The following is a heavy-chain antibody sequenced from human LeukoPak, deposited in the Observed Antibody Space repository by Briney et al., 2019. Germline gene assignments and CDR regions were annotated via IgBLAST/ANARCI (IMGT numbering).Heavy chain of an antibody. CDR2: ISASGDST. J-gene: IGHJ4*02. Sequence: PGGSLRLSCAASGFTFSSYAMNWVRQAPGKGLEWVSAISASGDSTFYTGSVKGRFTISRDNSKNTLYLQMDSLRAEDTAIYYCASPGTAMVTDYFDYWGQGTLVTVSS. V-gene: IGHV3-23*01. D-gene: IGHD5-18*01. CDR3: ASPGTAMVTDYFDY. CDR1: GFTFSSYA.